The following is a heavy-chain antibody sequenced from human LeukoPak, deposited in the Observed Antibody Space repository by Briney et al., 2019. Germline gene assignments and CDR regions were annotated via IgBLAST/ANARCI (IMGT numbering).Heavy chain of an antibody. CDR3: ARGAPGVFWSSRWFDP. D-gene: IGHD3-3*01. V-gene: IGHV4-34*01. Sequence: SETLSLTCAVYGGSFSGYYWSWIRQPPGKGLEWIGEINHSGSTNYNPSLKSRVTISVDTFKNQFSLKLSSVTAADTAVYYYARGAPGVFWSSRWFDPWGRGTLVTVSS. CDR1: GGSFSGYY. CDR2: INHSGST. J-gene: IGHJ5*02.